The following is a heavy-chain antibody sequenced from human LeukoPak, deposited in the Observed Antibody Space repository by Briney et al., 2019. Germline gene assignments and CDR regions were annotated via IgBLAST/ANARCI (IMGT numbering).Heavy chain of an antibody. CDR2: INPNSGGT. CDR1: GYTFTGYY. J-gene: IGHJ6*04. V-gene: IGHV1-2*02. Sequence: ASVKVSCKASGYTFTGYYMHWVRQAPGQGLEWMGWINPNSGGTNYAQKFQGKVTMTRDTSISTAYMALSRLRSDDTAGYYWAGNTTVAGSPQGLPRFDGWGKGTTGTVSS. D-gene: IGHD6-19*01. CDR3: AGNTTVAGSPQGLPRFDG.